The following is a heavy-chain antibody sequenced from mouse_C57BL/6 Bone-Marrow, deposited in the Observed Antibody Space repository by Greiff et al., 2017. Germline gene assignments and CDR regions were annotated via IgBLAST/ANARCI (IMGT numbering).Heavy chain of an antibody. V-gene: IGHV1-50*01. J-gene: IGHJ2*01. CDR2: IDPSASYT. D-gene: IGHD1-1*01. CDR3: ARTVFFDY. Sequence: QVQLQQPGAELVKPGASVKLSCKASGYTFTRYWLQWVKQRPGQGLEWIGEIDPSASYTNYNQKFKGKATLTVDTSSSTAYMQLSSLTSEDSAVDYCARTVFFDYWGQGTTLTVSA. CDR1: GYTFTRYW.